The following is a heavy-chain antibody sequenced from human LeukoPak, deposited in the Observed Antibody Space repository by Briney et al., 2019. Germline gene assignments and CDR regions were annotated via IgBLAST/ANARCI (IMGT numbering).Heavy chain of an antibody. CDR3: ARQAYSSNLGWFDS. CDR1: GGSIRSRTYY. D-gene: IGHD6-13*01. J-gene: IGHJ5*01. Sequence: SETLSLTCGVSGGSIRSRTYYWGWIRQPPGKGLEWIGNIYNSGSTYYNPSLKSRVTISVDTSNNQVSLKLSSVTAADTAVYYCARQAYSSNLGWFDSWGQGTLVTVSS. V-gene: IGHV4-39*01. CDR2: IYNSGST.